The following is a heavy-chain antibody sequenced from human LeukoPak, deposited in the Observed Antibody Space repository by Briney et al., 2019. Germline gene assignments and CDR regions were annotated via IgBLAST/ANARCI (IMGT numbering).Heavy chain of an antibody. CDR3: ATDRLKYCGGDCYSY. D-gene: IGHD2-21*02. V-gene: IGHV1-24*01. Sequence: ASVKVSCKVSGYTLTELSMHWVRQAPGKGPEWMGGFDPEDGETICAQKFQDRVTMTEDTSTDTAYMELSSLRSEDTAVYYCATDRLKYCGGDCYSYWGQGTLITVSS. CDR1: GYTLTELS. CDR2: FDPEDGET. J-gene: IGHJ4*02.